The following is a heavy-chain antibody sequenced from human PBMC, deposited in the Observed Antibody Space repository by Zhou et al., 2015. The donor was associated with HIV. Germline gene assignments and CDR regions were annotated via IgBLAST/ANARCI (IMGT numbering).Heavy chain of an antibody. J-gene: IGHJ5*02. V-gene: IGHV1-69*01. Sequence: QLQLVQSGAEVKKPGSSVKVSCEASGGTSGNHGFSWVRQAPGQGLEWMGVIIPTLNIRKYAQKFQGRVTITADESTDTVYMELNSLRSEDTAVYYCARDRHTYDILTGYPRRAKNWFDPWGQGTLVTVSS. CDR1: GGTSGNHG. CDR3: ARDRHTYDILTGYPRRAKNWFDP. CDR2: IIPTLNIR. D-gene: IGHD3-9*01.